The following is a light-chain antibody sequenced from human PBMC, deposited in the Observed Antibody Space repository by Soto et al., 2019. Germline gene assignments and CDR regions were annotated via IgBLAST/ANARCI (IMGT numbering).Light chain of an antibody. CDR1: QSINYW. Sequence: DIQMTQSPSTLSASAGDRVTITCRVSQSINYWLAWYQQKPGKAPKLLIYKASSLESGVPSRFIGSGSGTEFTLPISSLLPDDFATDYCQQYKSYSAFGQGTKVEIK. V-gene: IGKV1-5*03. CDR2: KAS. J-gene: IGKJ1*01. CDR3: QQYKSYSA.